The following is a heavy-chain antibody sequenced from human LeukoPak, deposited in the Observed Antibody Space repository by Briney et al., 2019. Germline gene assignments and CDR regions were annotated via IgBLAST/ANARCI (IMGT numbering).Heavy chain of an antibody. J-gene: IGHJ5*02. V-gene: IGHV3-74*01. Sequence: GGPLRLSCAASGFTFSNFWMHWVRQAPGKGLVWVSRIKRDGSSTDYADSVKGRFTVSRDNAKNTLYLQMNSLRADDTAVYYCARDYSGSGSPWGQGTLVTVSS. CDR2: IKRDGSST. CDR1: GFTFSNFW. D-gene: IGHD3-10*01. CDR3: ARDYSGSGSP.